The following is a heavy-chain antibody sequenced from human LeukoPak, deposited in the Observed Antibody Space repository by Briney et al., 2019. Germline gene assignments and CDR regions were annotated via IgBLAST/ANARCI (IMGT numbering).Heavy chain of an antibody. Sequence: SETLSLTCTVSGGSISSSSYYWGWIRQPPGKGLEWIGSIYYSGSTYYNPSLKSRVTISVDTSKNQFSLMLSSVTAADTAVYYCARRRYGDYVDYWGQGTLVTVSS. CDR2: IYYSGST. J-gene: IGHJ4*02. CDR3: ARRRYGDYVDY. V-gene: IGHV4-39*07. CDR1: GGSISSSSYY. D-gene: IGHD4-17*01.